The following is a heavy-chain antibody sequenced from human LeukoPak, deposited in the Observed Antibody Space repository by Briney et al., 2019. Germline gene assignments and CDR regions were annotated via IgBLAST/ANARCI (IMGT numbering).Heavy chain of an antibody. J-gene: IGHJ4*02. Sequence: RGSLRLSCAASGFTFNSFAMNWLRQAPGKGLEWVSSISGSDSTSHYADFVKGRFTISRDNSKNTLYLQMNSLRAEDTAAYYCAKSLGVGGYTRYKGFDQWGQGTLVVVSS. CDR3: AKSLGVGGYTRYKGFDQ. CDR1: GFTFNSFA. V-gene: IGHV3-23*01. D-gene: IGHD3-16*02. CDR2: ISGSDSTS.